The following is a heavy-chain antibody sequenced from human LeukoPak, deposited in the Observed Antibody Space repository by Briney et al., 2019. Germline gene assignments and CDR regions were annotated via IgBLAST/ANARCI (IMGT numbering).Heavy chain of an antibody. V-gene: IGHV4-59*12. CDR1: GGSISSYY. J-gene: IGHJ5*02. CDR3: ARDRNLGYCSGGSCYLGWFDP. CDR2: IYYSGST. D-gene: IGHD2-15*01. Sequence: SETLSLTCTVSGGSISSYYWSWIRQPPGKGLEWIGYIYYSGSTNYNPSLKSRVTISVDKSKNQFSLKLSSVTAADTAVYYCARDRNLGYCSGGSCYLGWFDPWGQGTLVTVSS.